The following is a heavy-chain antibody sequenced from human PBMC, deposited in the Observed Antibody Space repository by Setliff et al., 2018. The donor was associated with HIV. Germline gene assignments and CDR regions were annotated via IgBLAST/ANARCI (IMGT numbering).Heavy chain of an antibody. J-gene: IGHJ5*02. CDR1: GYDFATHW. V-gene: IGHV5-51*01. Sequence: GESLKISCKGSGYDFATHWIIWVRQMPGRGLDWMGTVYPTDSDAIYSPSFEGHVTMSVDKSITTVYLQWTSLKSSDTAIYYCARRPSSYNWFDPWGQGTLVTVSS. CDR3: ARRPSSYNWFDP. CDR2: VYPTDSDA. D-gene: IGHD6-6*01.